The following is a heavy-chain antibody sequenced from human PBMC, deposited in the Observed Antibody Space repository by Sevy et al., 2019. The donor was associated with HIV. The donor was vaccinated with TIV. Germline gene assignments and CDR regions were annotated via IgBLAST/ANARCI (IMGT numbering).Heavy chain of an antibody. Sequence: GGSLRLSCAASGFDFSIYSMSWVRQAPGKGLEWVSTLSFGCGKINYADSVKGRFTISRDNSKSSVYLQMKNMRVEDTAVYYCAREGCTKPHDYWGQGTLVTISS. J-gene: IGHJ4*02. V-gene: IGHV3-23*01. D-gene: IGHD2-8*01. CDR1: GFDFSIYS. CDR3: AREGCTKPHDY. CDR2: LSFGCGKI.